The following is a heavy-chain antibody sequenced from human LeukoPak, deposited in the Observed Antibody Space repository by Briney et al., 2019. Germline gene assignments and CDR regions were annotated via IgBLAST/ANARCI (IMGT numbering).Heavy chain of an antibody. CDR1: GFTFTRYS. CDR3: AREKYSSSRAYYFDY. Sequence: GGSRRLAWAASGFTFTRYSMSWVRQPAGGGLGWVSAISGSGGSTYYADSVKGWFTISRDNSKHTLYLQMNSLRAEDTAVYYCAREKYSSSRAYYFDYWGQGTLVTVSS. CDR2: ISGSGGST. D-gene: IGHD6-6*01. V-gene: IGHV3-23*01. J-gene: IGHJ4*02.